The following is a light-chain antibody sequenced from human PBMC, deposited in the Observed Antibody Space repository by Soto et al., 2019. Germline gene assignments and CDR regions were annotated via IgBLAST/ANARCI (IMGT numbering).Light chain of an antibody. V-gene: IGKV3-11*01. J-gene: IGKJ3*01. CDR2: DAS. CDR3: QQRSSWPPELS. CDR1: QTVITS. Sequence: EIVLTQSPATLSLSPGERATLSCRASQTVITSVAWYQQKPGQAPRLLIYDASNRATGIPARFSGSGSGTDFPLTISSLEPEDFAVYYCQQRSSWPPELSFGPGTKVDIK.